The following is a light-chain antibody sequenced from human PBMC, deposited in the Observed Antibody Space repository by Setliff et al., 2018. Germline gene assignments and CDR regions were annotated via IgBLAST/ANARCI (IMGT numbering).Light chain of an antibody. CDR1: SSDIGGYNY. Sequence: LTQPASVSGSPGQSITISCTGTSSDIGGYNYVSWYQQHPGKAPKFMIYEVSNRPSGVSNRFSGSKSGNTASLTISGLQAEDEADYYCTSYTSTARVFGTGTKVTVL. V-gene: IGLV2-14*01. CDR3: TSYTSTARV. CDR2: EVS. J-gene: IGLJ1*01.